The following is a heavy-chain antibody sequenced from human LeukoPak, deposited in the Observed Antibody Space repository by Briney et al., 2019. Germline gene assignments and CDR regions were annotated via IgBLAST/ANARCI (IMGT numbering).Heavy chain of an antibody. J-gene: IGHJ3*02. Sequence: SETLSLTCTVSGGSISSGSYYWSWIRQPAGKGLEWIGRIYTSRSTNYNPSLKSRVTISVDTSKNQFSLKLSSVTAADTAVYYCARVRAVAGKAAAFDIWGQGTMVTVSS. CDR2: IYTSRST. V-gene: IGHV4-61*02. D-gene: IGHD6-19*01. CDR3: ARVRAVAGKAAAFDI. CDR1: GGSISSGSYY.